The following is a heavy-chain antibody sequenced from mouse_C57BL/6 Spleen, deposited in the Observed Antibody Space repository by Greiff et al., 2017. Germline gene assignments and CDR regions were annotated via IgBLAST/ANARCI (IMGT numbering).Heavy chain of an antibody. CDR1: GYAFTNYL. CDR3: AREDDAPLAY. CDR2: INPGSGGT. Sequence: QVQLQQSGAELVRPGTSVKVSCTASGYAFTNYLIEWVQQRPGQGLEWIGVINPGSGGTNYNEKFKGKATLTADKSSSTAYMQLSNLTSEDSAVYFGAREDDAPLAYWGQGTLVTVSA. J-gene: IGHJ3*01. V-gene: IGHV1-54*01.